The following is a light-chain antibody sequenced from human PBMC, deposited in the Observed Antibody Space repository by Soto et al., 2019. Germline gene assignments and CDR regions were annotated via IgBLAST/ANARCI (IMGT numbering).Light chain of an antibody. CDR2: DVS. Sequence: QSALTQPPSVSGSPGQSVTISCTGTSSDVGSSNGVSWYQQPPGTAPKLMIYDVSNRPSGVPDRSSGSKSGNTASLTISGLQAEDEADYYCSSYTSSSTYGFGTGTKVTVL. CDR3: SSYTSSSTYG. J-gene: IGLJ1*01. V-gene: IGLV2-18*02. CDR1: SSDVGSSNG.